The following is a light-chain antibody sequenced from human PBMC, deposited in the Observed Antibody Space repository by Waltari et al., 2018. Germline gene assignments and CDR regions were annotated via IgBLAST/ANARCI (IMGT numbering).Light chain of an antibody. CDR3: PQYNRWPPIT. CDR1: QSIATN. V-gene: IGKV3-15*01. CDR2: DAS. Sequence: EVVMTQSPDTLSVSPGGRATLSCRASQSIATNLAWYQQRRGQAPRLLIFDASTRATSISGRFSGSGSGTEFTLTISSLQSDDSAVYYCPQYNRWPPITFGQGTRLEIK. J-gene: IGKJ5*01.